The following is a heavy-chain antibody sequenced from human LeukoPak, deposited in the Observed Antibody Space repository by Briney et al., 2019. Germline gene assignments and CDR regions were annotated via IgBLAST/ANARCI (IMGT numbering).Heavy chain of an antibody. D-gene: IGHD1-26*01. J-gene: IGHJ4*02. CDR1: ELTLSNYC. Sequence: PGGSLRLSCAASELTLSNYCMTWVRQGPGKGLEWVATIKRDGTETYYVDSVRSRFTISRDNAENSVYLRMNSLRDEDTAVYYCTRGGRNTSYYWYYWGQGTLVTVSS. CDR3: TRGGRNTSYYWYY. V-gene: IGHV3-7*01. CDR2: IKRDGTET.